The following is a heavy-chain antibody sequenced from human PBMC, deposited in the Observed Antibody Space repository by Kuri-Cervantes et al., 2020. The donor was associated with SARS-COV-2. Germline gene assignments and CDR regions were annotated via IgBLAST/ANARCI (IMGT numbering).Heavy chain of an antibody. CDR2: INHSGST. Sequence: SETLSLTCAVYGGSFSGYYWSWIRQPPGKGLEWIGEINHSGSTNYNTSLKSRVTISVDTSKNQFSLKLSSVTAADTAVYYCARHLRFNCPRYFDLWGHGTLVTVSS. CDR1: GGSFSGYY. V-gene: IGHV4-34*01. CDR3: ARHLRFNCPRYFDL. D-gene: IGHD2-21*01. J-gene: IGHJ2*01.